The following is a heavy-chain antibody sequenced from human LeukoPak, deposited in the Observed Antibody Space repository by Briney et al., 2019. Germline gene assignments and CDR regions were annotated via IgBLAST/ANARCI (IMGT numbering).Heavy chain of an antibody. Sequence: NPSQTLSLTCTVSGGSISSGGYSWSWIRQHPGKGLEWIGYIYYSGSTYYNPSLKSRVTISVDTSKNQFSLKLSSVTAADTAVYYCARSQGFYDYWGQGTLVTVSS. D-gene: IGHD2/OR15-2a*01. V-gene: IGHV4-31*03. CDR1: GGSISSGGYS. CDR3: ARSQGFYDY. CDR2: IYYSGST. J-gene: IGHJ4*02.